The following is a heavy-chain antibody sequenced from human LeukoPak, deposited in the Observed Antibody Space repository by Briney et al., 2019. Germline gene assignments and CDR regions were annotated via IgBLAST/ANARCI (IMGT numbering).Heavy chain of an antibody. Sequence: GGSLRLSCAAAGFTFSSYAMGWVRQAPGKGLEWVSAISGSGGSTYYADSVKGRFTISRDNSKNTLYLQMNSLRAEDTAVYYCAKSLVVVPAATPLPFDYWGQGTLVTVSS. CDR3: AKSLVVVPAATPLPFDY. CDR1: GFTFSSYA. V-gene: IGHV3-23*01. J-gene: IGHJ4*02. D-gene: IGHD2-2*01. CDR2: ISGSGGST.